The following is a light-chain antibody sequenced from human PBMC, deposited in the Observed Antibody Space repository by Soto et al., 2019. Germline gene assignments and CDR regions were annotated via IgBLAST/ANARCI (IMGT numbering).Light chain of an antibody. V-gene: IGKV1-5*01. CDR2: DAS. Sequence: DIQMTQSPSTLSASVGARVTITCRASQSISSWLAWYQQKPGKAPNLLIYDASSLQSGVPTRFSGSGSGTEFTLTISSLQPDDIATYYCQQYNTYPKTFGQGTKVDIK. J-gene: IGKJ1*01. CDR3: QQYNTYPKT. CDR1: QSISSW.